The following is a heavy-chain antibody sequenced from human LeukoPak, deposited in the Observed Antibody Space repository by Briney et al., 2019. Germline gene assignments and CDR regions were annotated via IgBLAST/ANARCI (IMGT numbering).Heavy chain of an antibody. V-gene: IGHV1-18*01. Sequence: ASVKVSCKASVCTFTSYGISWVRQAPGQGLEWMGWISAYNGNTNYAQKLQGRVTMTTDTSTSTAYMELRSLRSDDTAVYYCARVVGQLVRYYFDYWGQGTLVTVSS. CDR3: ARVVGQLVRYYFDY. CDR2: ISAYNGNT. D-gene: IGHD6-13*01. J-gene: IGHJ4*02. CDR1: VCTFTSYG.